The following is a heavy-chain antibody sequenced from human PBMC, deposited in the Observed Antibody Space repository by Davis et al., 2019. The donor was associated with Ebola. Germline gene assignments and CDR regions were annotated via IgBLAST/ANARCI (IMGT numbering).Heavy chain of an antibody. D-gene: IGHD2-2*02. J-gene: IGHJ4*02. CDR1: GFTFSNAW. CDR2: IQSKTDGGTT. Sequence: PGGSLRLSCAASGFTFSNAWMSWVRRAPGKGLEWVGRIQSKTDGGTTDYAASVKGRITISRDDSKNTLYLQMNSLKSEDTAVYYCTTDGRYCSTSSCYNFDYWGQGTLVTVSS. V-gene: IGHV3-15*01. CDR3: TTDGRYCSTSSCYNFDY.